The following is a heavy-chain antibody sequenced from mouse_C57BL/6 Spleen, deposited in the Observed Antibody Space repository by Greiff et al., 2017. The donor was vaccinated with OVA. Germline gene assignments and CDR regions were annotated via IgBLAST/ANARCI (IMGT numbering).Heavy chain of an antibody. V-gene: IGHV1-52*01. CDR2: IDPSDSET. J-gene: IGHJ4*01. CDR3: ASNYGSSFHYAMDY. Sequence: VKLQESGAELVRPGSSVKLSCKASGYTFTSYWMHWVKQRPIQGLEWIGNIDPSDSETHYNQKFKDKATLTVDKSSSTAYMQLSSLTSEDSAVYYCASNYGSSFHYAMDYWGQGTSVTVSS. D-gene: IGHD1-1*01. CDR1: GYTFTSYW.